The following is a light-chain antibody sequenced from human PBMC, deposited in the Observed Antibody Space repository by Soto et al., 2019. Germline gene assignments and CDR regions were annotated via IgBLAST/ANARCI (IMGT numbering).Light chain of an antibody. J-gene: IGKJ1*01. CDR2: GAS. Sequence: IVWTQSPGTLSLSPGERATLSCRAGQSVSSNYLAWYQHKPGQAPRLVIYGASSRPTGIPDRFSGSGSETDFTLTISSLEPEDVAMYYCQQYGSSPRTFGQGAKVDIK. V-gene: IGKV3-20*01. CDR1: QSVSSNY. CDR3: QQYGSSPRT.